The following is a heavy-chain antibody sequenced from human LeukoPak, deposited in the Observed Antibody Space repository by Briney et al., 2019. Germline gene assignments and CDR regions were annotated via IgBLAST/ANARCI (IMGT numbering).Heavy chain of an antibody. Sequence: GGSLRLSCTVSGFTFSDHYMTWIRQAPGKGLEWVSYISSSSTYTNYADSVKGRFTTSRDNAKNSLYLQMDSLRAEDTAVYYCGRGENSGSYMIYWGQGTLVTVSS. V-gene: IGHV3-11*06. D-gene: IGHD1-26*01. CDR1: GFTFSDHY. J-gene: IGHJ4*02. CDR2: ISSSSTYT. CDR3: GRGENSGSYMIY.